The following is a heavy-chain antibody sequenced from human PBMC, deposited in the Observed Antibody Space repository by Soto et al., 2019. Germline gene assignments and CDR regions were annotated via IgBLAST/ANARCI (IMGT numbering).Heavy chain of an antibody. CDR1: GGSISSSSYY. CDR3: ARVAVAGTRFDY. V-gene: IGHV4-39*07. CDR2: IYHSGST. J-gene: IGHJ4*02. D-gene: IGHD6-19*01. Sequence: SETLSLTCTVSGGSISSSSYYWGWIRQPPGKGLEWIGEIYHSGSTYYNPSLKSRVTISVDKSKNQFSLKLSSVTAADTAVYYCARVAVAGTRFDYWGQGTLVTVSS.